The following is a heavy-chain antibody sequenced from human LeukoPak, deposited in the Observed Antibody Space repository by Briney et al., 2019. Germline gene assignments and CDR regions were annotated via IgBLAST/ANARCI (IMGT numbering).Heavy chain of an antibody. J-gene: IGHJ4*02. D-gene: IGHD2-2*01. CDR2: ISTYNGNT. Sequence: ASVKVSCKASGYTFTSYGISWVRQAPGQGLEWMGWISTYNGNTNYAQKLQGRVSMTTDTSTSTAYMDLRSLRSDDTAVYYCARGLGYCSSTSCPLDYWGQGTLVTVSS. CDR3: ARGLGYCSSTSCPLDY. V-gene: IGHV1-18*01. CDR1: GYTFTSYG.